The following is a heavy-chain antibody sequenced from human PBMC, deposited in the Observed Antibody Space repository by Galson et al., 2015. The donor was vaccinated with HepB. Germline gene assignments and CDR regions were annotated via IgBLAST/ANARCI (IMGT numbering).Heavy chain of an antibody. CDR2: IKQDGSEK. J-gene: IGHJ3*02. CDR1: GFTFSRYW. V-gene: IGHV3-7*05. Sequence: SLRLSCAASGFTFSRYWMSWVRQAPGKGLEWVANIKQDGSEKYYVDSVKGRFTISRDNAKNSLYLQMNSLRAEDTAVYYCARQWLDDAFDIWGQGTMVTVSS. D-gene: IGHD6-19*01. CDR3: ARQWLDDAFDI.